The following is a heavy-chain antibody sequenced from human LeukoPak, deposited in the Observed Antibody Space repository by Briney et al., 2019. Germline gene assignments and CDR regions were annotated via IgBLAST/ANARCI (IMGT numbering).Heavy chain of an antibody. CDR1: GFTFSSYA. CDR2: ISGSGGST. J-gene: IGHJ4*02. V-gene: IGHV3-23*01. D-gene: IGHD6-19*01. Sequence: GGFLRLSCVASGFTFSSYAMSWVRQAPGKGLEWVSAISGSGGSTYYADSVKGRFTISRDNSKNTLYLQMNSLRAEDTAVYYCAKALSVAGGDYWGQGTLVTVSS. CDR3: AKALSVAGGDY.